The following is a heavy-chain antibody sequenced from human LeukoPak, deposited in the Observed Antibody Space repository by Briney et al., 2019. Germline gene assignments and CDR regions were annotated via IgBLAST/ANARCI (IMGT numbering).Heavy chain of an antibody. J-gene: IGHJ4*02. CDR1: GFTFSSYA. D-gene: IGHD3-22*01. CDR3: ARDLGRYYYDSSGYTRL. CDR2: ISVSGGST. V-gene: IGHV3-23*01. Sequence: GGSLRLSCVASGFTFSSYAMSWVRRAPGKGLEWVSGISVSGGSTYYADSVKGRFTISRDNAKNSLYLQMNSLRAEDTAVYYCARDLGRYYYDSSGYTRLWGQGTLVTVSS.